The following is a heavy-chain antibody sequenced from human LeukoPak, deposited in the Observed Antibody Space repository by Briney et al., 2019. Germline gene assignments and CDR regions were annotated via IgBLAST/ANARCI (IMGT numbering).Heavy chain of an antibody. J-gene: IGHJ4*02. CDR2: INPNSGGT. Sequence: GASVKVSCKASGYTFTGYYMHWVRQAPGQGLEWMGWINPNSGGTNYAQKFQGRVTMTRDTSISTAYMELSRLRSDDTAVYYCARDRSSSWAGGYFDYWGQGTLVTVSS. D-gene: IGHD6-13*01. CDR3: ARDRSSSWAGGYFDY. V-gene: IGHV1-2*02. CDR1: GYTFTGYY.